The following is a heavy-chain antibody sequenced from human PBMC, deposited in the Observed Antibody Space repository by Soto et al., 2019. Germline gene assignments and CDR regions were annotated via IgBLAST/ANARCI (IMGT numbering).Heavy chain of an antibody. V-gene: IGHV4-34*01. CDR3: FFFQAEDGIRGRCTVSAFLLNRSSDL. D-gene: IGHD2-15*01. CDR2: INHSGST. J-gene: IGHJ2*01. Sequence: KGLEWIGEINHSGSTNYNPSLKSRVTISVDTSKNQFSLKLSSVTAADTAVYYCFFFQAEDGIRGRCTVSAFLLNRSSDL.